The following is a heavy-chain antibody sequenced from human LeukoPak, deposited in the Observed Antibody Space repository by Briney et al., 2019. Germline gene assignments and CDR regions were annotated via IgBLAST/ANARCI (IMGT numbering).Heavy chain of an antibody. J-gene: IGHJ2*01. CDR1: GMSISSYY. CDR3: ARARRYCDGDCSSGVYWYFDL. Sequence: SETLSLTCSVSGMSISSYYWTWIRQPAGKGLEWIGRIFTSWSTSYNPSLTSRVTMSVDTSKNQFSLTLTSVTAADTAVYYCARARRYCDGDCSSGVYWYFDLWGRGTLVTVSS. V-gene: IGHV4-4*07. CDR2: IFTSWST. D-gene: IGHD2-21*02.